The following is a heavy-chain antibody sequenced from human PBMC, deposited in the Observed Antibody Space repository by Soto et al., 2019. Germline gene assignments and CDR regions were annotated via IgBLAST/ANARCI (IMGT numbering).Heavy chain of an antibody. V-gene: IGHV3-21*01. Sequence: GGSLRLSCAASGFTFSSFDMNWVRQAPGKGLEWVSSINSSSSYIYYADSVKGRFTISRDNAKNSLYLQMNSLRAEDTAVYYCARDRASGQLDFLDYYYGMDVWGQGTTVTVSS. CDR2: INSSSSYI. J-gene: IGHJ6*02. CDR1: GFTFSSFD. CDR3: ARDRASGQLDFLDYYYGMDV. D-gene: IGHD3-10*01.